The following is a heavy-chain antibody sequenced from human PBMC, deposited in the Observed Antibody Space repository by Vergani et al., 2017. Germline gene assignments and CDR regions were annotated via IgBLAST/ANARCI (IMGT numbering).Heavy chain of an antibody. Sequence: QLQLQESGPGLVKPSEPLSLTCTVSGGSISSSRYYWGWIRQPPGKGLEWIGSIYYIGSTYYNPSLKSRVTISVDTSKNQFSQKLSSVTAADTAVYYCARHLAYCGGDCSPYYYGMDVWGQGTTVTVSS. J-gene: IGHJ6*02. CDR1: GGSISSSRYY. CDR3: ARHLAYCGGDCSPYYYGMDV. CDR2: IYYIGST. V-gene: IGHV4-39*01. D-gene: IGHD2-21*02.